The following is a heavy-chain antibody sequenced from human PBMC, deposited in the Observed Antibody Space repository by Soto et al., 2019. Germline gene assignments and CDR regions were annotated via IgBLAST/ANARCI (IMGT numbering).Heavy chain of an antibody. V-gene: IGHV3-15*01. J-gene: IGHJ6*02. Sequence: GGSLRLSCAASGFTFSNAWMSWVRQAPGKGLEWVGRIKSKTDGGTTDYAAPVKGRFTISRDDSKNTLYLQMNSLKTEDTAVYYCTTSVVIYYSYYGMDVWGQGTTVTVSS. CDR3: TTSVVIYYSYYGMDV. CDR1: GFTFSNAW. D-gene: IGHD3-22*01. CDR2: IKSKTDGGTT.